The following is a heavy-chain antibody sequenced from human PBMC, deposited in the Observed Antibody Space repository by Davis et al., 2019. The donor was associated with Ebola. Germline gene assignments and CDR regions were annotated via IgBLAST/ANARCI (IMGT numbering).Heavy chain of an antibody. V-gene: IGHV3-23*01. CDR3: AKDGGGIQLWSDAFDI. CDR2: ISGSGGST. Sequence: GESLKISCAASGFTFSSYAMSWVRQAPGKGLEWVSAISGSGGSTYYADSVKGRFTISRDNSKNTLYLQMNSLRAEDTAVYYCAKDGGGIQLWSDAFDIWGQGTMVTVSS. CDR1: GFTFSSYA. D-gene: IGHD5-18*01. J-gene: IGHJ3*02.